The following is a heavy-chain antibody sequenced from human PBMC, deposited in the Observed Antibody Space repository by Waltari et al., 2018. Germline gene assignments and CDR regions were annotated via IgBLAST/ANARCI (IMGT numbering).Heavy chain of an antibody. CDR3: ARGDSPEYFQH. D-gene: IGHD2-21*01. J-gene: IGHJ1*01. Sequence: QVQLQESGPGLVQPSQTLSLTFTVSGGSIIRGGYYWSWIRQHPGKGLECIGYIYYSGSTYYNPSLKSRVTISVDTSKNQFSLKLSSVTAADTAVYYCARGDSPEYFQHWGQGTLVTVSS. V-gene: IGHV4-31*03. CDR1: GGSIIRGGYY. CDR2: IYYSGST.